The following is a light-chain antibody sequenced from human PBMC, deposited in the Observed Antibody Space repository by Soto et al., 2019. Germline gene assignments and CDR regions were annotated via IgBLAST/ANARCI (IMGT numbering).Light chain of an antibody. J-gene: IGKJ4*01. Sequence: EIVMTQSPATLAGSPGETVTLSCRASQSLSGNLAWYQQKPGQAPRLLIFRASTRATGVPARFSGRGSGTEFTLTISGLQSEDFAVYYCQQYSTSPTFGGGTKV. CDR3: QQYSTSPT. CDR2: RAS. CDR1: QSLSGN. V-gene: IGKV3-15*01.